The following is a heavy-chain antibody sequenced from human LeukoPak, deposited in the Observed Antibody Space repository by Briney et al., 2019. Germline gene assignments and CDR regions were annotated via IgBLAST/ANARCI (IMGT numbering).Heavy chain of an antibody. Sequence: GGSLRLSCAASGFTFSDYSMKWVRQAPGKGLEWVANIKQDGSEKYYVDSVKGRFTISRDNAKNSLYLQMNSLRAEDTAVYYCARGSSGWLFDYWGQGILVTVSS. CDR2: IKQDGSEK. J-gene: IGHJ4*02. CDR3: ARGSSGWLFDY. V-gene: IGHV3-7*04. D-gene: IGHD6-19*01. CDR1: GFTFSDYS.